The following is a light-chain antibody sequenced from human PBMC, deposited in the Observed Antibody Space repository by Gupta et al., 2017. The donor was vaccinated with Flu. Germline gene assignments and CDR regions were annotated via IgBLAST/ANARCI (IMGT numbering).Light chain of an antibody. V-gene: IGLV1-47*01. CDR3: ATWSDSSTYV. CDR1: ISDIGNHF. CDR2: RNN. Sequence: QSVLTQPPSVSGTPGQRVTLSCSGSISDIGNHFVYWYQQLPGTAPKLLIFRNNLRPSWVPDRFSASKSGTSASLAIDGLRSDDEGDYYCATWSDSSTYVFGTGTKVTVL. J-gene: IGLJ1*01.